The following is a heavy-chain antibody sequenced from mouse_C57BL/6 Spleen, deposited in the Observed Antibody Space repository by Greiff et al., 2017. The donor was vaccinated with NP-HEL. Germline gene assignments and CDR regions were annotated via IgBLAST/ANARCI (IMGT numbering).Heavy chain of an antibody. J-gene: IGHJ3*01. Sequence: EVKVEESGEGLVKPGGSLKLSCAASGFTFSSYAMSWVRQTPEKRLEWVAYISSGGDYIYYADTVKGRFTISRDNARNTLYLQMSSLKSEDTAMYYCTRLLLREVFAYWGQGTLVTVSA. CDR1: GFTFSSYA. CDR2: ISSGGDYI. D-gene: IGHD1-1*01. V-gene: IGHV5-9-1*02. CDR3: TRLLLREVFAY.